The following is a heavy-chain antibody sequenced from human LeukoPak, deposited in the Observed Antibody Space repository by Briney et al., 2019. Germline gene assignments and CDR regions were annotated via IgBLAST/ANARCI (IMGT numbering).Heavy chain of an antibody. CDR3: ATYRVRHMNSLDY. V-gene: IGHV3-7*01. Sequence: GGSLSLSCAASGFTFSSNWRTWVRQAPGKGLEWVANINLGGRDKTYVDYVKGRFTISKDNAKNSLFLQMNSLRAEDTAVYYCATYRVRHMNSLDYWGRGTPVTVSS. CDR2: INLGGRDK. CDR1: GFTFSSNW. D-gene: IGHD2-21*01. J-gene: IGHJ4*02.